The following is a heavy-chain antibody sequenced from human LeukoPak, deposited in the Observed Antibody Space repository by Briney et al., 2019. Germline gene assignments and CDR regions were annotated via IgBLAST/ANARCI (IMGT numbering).Heavy chain of an antibody. V-gene: IGHV4-59*01. CDR2: VYYSGST. J-gene: IGHJ4*02. D-gene: IGHD3-10*01. Sequence: SETLSLTCTVSGGSFEHFFWSWIRQPPGKGLEWIGYVYYSGSTDYNPSLKSRLTISADTSKNQFSLKLSSVTAADTAVYYCASHRRSHGSEYWGQGTLVTISS. CDR3: ASHRRSHGSEY. CDR1: GGSFEHFF.